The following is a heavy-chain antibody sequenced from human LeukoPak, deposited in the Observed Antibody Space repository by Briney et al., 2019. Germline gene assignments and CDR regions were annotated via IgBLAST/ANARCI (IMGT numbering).Heavy chain of an antibody. D-gene: IGHD3-3*01. Sequence: SETLSLTCTVSGGSISSSSYYWGWIRQPPGKGLEWIGSIYYSGSTYYNPSLKSRVTISVDTSKNQFSLKLSSVTAADTAVYYCARVSDYDFWSGYYWRGGWFDPWGQGTLVTVSS. V-gene: IGHV4-39*01. CDR2: IYYSGST. CDR3: ARVSDYDFWSGYYWRGGWFDP. J-gene: IGHJ5*02. CDR1: GGSISSSSYY.